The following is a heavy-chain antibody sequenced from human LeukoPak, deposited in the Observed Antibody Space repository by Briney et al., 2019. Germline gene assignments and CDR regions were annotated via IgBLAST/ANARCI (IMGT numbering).Heavy chain of an antibody. V-gene: IGHV4-38-2*01. CDR1: GYSISSGYY. CDR2: IYHSGST. D-gene: IGHD5-24*01. J-gene: IGHJ4*02. Sequence: SETLSLTCAVSGYSISSGYYWGWIRQPPGKGLEWIGSIYHSGSTYYNPSLKSRVTISVDTSKNQFSLKLSPVTAADTAVYYCARIYGDGYNPSYWGQGTLVTVSS. CDR3: ARIYGDGYNPSY.